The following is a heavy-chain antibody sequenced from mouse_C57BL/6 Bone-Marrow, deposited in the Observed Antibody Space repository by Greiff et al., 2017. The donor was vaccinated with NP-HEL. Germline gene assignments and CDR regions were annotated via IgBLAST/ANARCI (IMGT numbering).Heavy chain of an antibody. CDR3: ASFYFDY. V-gene: IGHV3-6*01. Sequence: EVQLVESGPGLVKPSQSLSLTCSVTGYSITSGYYWNWIRQFPGNKLEWMGYISYDGSNNYNPSLKNRISITRDTSKNQFFLKLNSVTTEDTATYYCASFYFDYWGQGTTLTVSS. J-gene: IGHJ2*01. CDR1: GYSITSGYY. CDR2: ISYDGSN.